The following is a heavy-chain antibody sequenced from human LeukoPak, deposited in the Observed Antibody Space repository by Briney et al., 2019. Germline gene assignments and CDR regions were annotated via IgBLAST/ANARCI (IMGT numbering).Heavy chain of an antibody. CDR3: ARANMVRGPYRSYFDY. Sequence: SETLSLTCGVYGGSLSDYYWSWIRQPLGKGLEWIGEINHSGSTNYNPSLKSRVTISVDTSKNQFSLKLSSVTAADTAVYYCARANMVRGPYRSYFDYWGQGTLVTVSS. CDR2: INHSGST. CDR1: GGSLSDYY. D-gene: IGHD3-10*01. J-gene: IGHJ4*02. V-gene: IGHV4-34*01.